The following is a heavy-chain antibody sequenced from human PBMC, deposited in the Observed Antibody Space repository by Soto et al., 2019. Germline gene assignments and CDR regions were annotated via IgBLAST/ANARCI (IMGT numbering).Heavy chain of an antibody. J-gene: IGHJ5*02. CDR3: ARLGGYYQSLDP. V-gene: IGHV4-59*08. CDR2: IYYSGST. CDR1: GGSISSYY. Sequence: PSETLSLTCTVSGGSISSYYWSWIRQPPGKGLEWIGYIYYSGSTNYSPSLKSRVTISLDTSKNQFSLKLSSVTAADTAVYYCARLGGYYQSLDPWXQGTLVTVSS. D-gene: IGHD3-22*01.